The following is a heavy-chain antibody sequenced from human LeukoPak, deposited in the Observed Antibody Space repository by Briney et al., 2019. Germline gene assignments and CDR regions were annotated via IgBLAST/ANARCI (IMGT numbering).Heavy chain of an antibody. CDR1: GYTFTGYY. Sequence: ASVKVSCKASGYTFTGYYMHWVRQAPGQGLEWMGWINPNSGGTNYAQKFQGRVTMTRDTSISTAYMELSRLRSDDTAVYYCAREELGYCSSTSCFDGPDYYYYYMDVWGKGTTVTVSS. CDR2: INPNSGGT. V-gene: IGHV1-2*02. CDR3: AREELGYCSSTSCFDGPDYYYYYMDV. D-gene: IGHD2-2*01. J-gene: IGHJ6*03.